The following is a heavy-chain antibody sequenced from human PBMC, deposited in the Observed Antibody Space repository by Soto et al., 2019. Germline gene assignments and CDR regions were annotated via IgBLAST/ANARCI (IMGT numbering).Heavy chain of an antibody. D-gene: IGHD4-17*01. CDR3: AKDSVTVTDHRRTWYFDL. J-gene: IGHJ2*01. CDR2: ISWNSGSI. CDR1: GFTFDDYA. Sequence: EVQLVESGGGLVQPGRSLRLSCAASGFTFDDYAMHWVRQAPGKGLEWVSGISWNSGSIGYADSVKGRFTISRDNAKNSLYLQMNSLRAEDTALYYCAKDSVTVTDHRRTWYFDLWGRGTLVTVSS. V-gene: IGHV3-9*01.